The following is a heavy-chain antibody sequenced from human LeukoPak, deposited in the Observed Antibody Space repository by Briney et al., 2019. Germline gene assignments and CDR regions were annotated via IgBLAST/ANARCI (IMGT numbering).Heavy chain of an antibody. CDR1: GYTFTSYD. D-gene: IGHD3-22*01. J-gene: IGHJ5*02. CDR2: MNPNSGNT. V-gene: IGHV1-8*01. CDR3: ARFLYYYDSSGYPNWFDP. Sequence: ASVKVSCKASGYTFTSYDINWVRQATGQGLEWMGWMNPNSGNTGYAQKFQGRVTMTRNTSISTAYMELSSLGSEDTAVYYCARFLYYYDSSGYPNWFDPWGQGTLVTVSS.